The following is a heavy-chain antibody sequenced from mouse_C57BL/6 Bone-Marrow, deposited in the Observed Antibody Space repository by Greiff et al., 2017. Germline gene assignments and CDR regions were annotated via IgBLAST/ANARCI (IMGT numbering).Heavy chain of an antibody. CDR1: GFTFSDYG. V-gene: IGHV5-17*01. J-gene: IGHJ1*03. CDR2: ISSGSSTI. CDR3: ARGIYWYFDV. Sequence: EVKLVESGGGLVKPGGSLKLSCAASGFTFSDYGMHWVRQAPEKGLEWVAYISSGSSTIYYADTVKGRFTISRDNAKNTLFLHMTSLRSEDTAMYYCARGIYWYFDVWGTGTTVTVSS.